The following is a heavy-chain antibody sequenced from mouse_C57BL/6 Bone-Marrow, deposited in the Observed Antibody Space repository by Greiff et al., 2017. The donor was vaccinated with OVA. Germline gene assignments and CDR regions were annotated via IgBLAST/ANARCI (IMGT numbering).Heavy chain of an antibody. CDR1: GFTFSSYA. V-gene: IGHV5-9-1*02. CDR3: TREGTTVVGDWYFDV. CDR2: ISSGGDYI. Sequence: DVKLQESGEGLVKPGGSLKLSCAASGFTFSSYAMSWVRQTPEKRLEWVAYISSGGDYIYYADTVKGRFTISRDNARNTLYLQMSSLKSEDTAMYYCTREGTTVVGDWYFDVWGTGTTVTVSS. D-gene: IGHD1-1*01. J-gene: IGHJ1*03.